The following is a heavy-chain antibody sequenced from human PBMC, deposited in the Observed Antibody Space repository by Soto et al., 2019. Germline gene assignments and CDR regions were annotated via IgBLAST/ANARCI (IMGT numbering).Heavy chain of an antibody. CDR1: GFNFNNFA. CDR3: VKGSRGEYYSYYNGVDV. Sequence: GGSLRLSCAGSGFNFNNFAMHWVRQAPGTGLEYVSSISDTGGSTFHADSVKGRFIISRDNSKGTLFLQMSSLRVEDTAVYYCVKGSRGEYYSYYNGVDVWGQGTTVTVSS. V-gene: IGHV3-64D*06. J-gene: IGHJ6*02. D-gene: IGHD3-16*01. CDR2: ISDTGGST.